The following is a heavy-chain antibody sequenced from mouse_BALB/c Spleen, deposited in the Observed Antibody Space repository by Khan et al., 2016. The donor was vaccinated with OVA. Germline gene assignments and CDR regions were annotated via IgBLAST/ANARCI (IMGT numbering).Heavy chain of an antibody. V-gene: IGHV3-2*02. J-gene: IGHJ2*01. CDR2: ISYSGST. CDR3: ARSIMAN. CDR1: GYSITSDYA. Sequence: EVQLQESGPGLVKPSQSLSLTCTVTGYSITSDYAWNWIRQFPGNKLDCMGYISYSGSTSYNPSLKSRISITRDTSKNQFFLQLNSVTTEDTATYYSARSIMANWGQGTTLTVSS.